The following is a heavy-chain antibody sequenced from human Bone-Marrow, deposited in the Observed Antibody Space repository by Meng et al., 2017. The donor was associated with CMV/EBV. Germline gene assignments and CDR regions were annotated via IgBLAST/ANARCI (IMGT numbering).Heavy chain of an antibody. CDR1: GGSISSGSYY. V-gene: IGHV4-61*02. Sequence: QGQLQESGPGLAKPSQTLSLTCTVSGGSISSGSYYWSWIRQPAGKGLEWIGRIYTSGSTNYNPSLKSRVTISVDTSKNQFSLKLSSVTAADTAVYYCARGSGDGYNLGWFDPWGQGTLVTVSS. D-gene: IGHD5-24*01. CDR3: ARGSGDGYNLGWFDP. CDR2: IYTSGST. J-gene: IGHJ5*02.